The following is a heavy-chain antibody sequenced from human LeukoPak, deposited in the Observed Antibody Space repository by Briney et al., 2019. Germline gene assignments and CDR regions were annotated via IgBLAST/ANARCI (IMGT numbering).Heavy chain of an antibody. CDR2: ITSSSYT. V-gene: IGHV3-11*03. J-gene: IGHJ4*02. Sequence: SGGSLRLSCAASGFTFSDYYMSWIRQAPGRGLEWVSYITSSSYTSYADSVKGRFTISRDNARNSLYLQMNSLRAEDTAVYYCARTSNWYYFDFWGQGTLVTVSS. CDR3: ARTSNWYYFDF. CDR1: GFTFSDYY. D-gene: IGHD7-27*01.